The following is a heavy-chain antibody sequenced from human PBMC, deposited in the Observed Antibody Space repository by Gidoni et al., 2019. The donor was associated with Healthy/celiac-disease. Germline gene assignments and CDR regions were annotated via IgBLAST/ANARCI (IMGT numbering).Heavy chain of an antibody. CDR2: INHSGST. CDR1: GGSFSGYY. J-gene: IGHJ5*02. Sequence: QVQLQQWGAGLLKPSETLSLTCAVYGGSFSGYYWSWIRQPPGKGLEWIGEINHSGSTNYNPSLKSRVTISVDTSKNQFSLKPSSVTAADTAVYYCARGYSRGRFDPWGQGTLVTVSS. D-gene: IGHD6-13*01. V-gene: IGHV4-34*01. CDR3: ARGYSRGRFDP.